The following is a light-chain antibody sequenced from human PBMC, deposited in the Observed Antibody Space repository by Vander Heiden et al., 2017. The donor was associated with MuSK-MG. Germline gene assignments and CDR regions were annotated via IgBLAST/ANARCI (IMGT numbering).Light chain of an antibody. J-gene: IGKJ4*01. CDR2: GAS. V-gene: IGKV3-15*01. CDR1: QSVSSD. CDR3: QHFSNWPLLT. Sequence: EIVMTQSPPTLSVSPGERATLSCRASQSVSSDLAWYQQRPGQAPRLLFYGASTRATGIPARFSGSGSGTEFTLTISGLQSEDFAVYYCQHFSNWPLLTFGGGTKVEIK.